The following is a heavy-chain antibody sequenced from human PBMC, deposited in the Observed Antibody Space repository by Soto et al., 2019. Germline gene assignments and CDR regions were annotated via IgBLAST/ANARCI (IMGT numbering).Heavy chain of an antibody. J-gene: IGHJ4*02. Sequence: QVQLVESGGGVVQPGRSLRLSCVASGFMFDSYGMHWVRQAPGKGLEWVAIILYDGSEKYHADSVKGRFTISRDNSKNTLYRQMNSLRAEDKALYYCARAPGRIAVAGFDYWGQGTLVTVSS. D-gene: IGHD6-19*01. CDR2: ILYDGSEK. CDR1: GFMFDSYG. V-gene: IGHV3-33*01. CDR3: ARAPGRIAVAGFDY.